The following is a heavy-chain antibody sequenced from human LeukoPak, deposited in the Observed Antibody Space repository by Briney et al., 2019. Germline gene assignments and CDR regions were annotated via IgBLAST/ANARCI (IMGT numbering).Heavy chain of an antibody. Sequence: ASVKVSRKASGYTFTGYYMHWVRQAPGQGLEWMGWINPNSGGTNYAQKFQGRVTMTRDTSISTAYMELSRLRSDDTAVYYCARERRSSSGYYYYYGMDVWGQGTTVTVSS. V-gene: IGHV1-2*02. CDR2: INPNSGGT. J-gene: IGHJ6*02. CDR1: GYTFTGYY. D-gene: IGHD6-6*01. CDR3: ARERRSSSGYYYYYGMDV.